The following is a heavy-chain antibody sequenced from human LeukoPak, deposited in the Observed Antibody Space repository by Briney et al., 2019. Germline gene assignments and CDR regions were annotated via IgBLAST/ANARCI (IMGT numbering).Heavy chain of an antibody. CDR2: IIPIFGTA. Sequence: SVKVSCKASGGTFSSYAISWVQQAPGQGLEWMGGIIPIFGTANYAQKFQGRVTITADESTSTAYMELSSLRSEDTAVYYCARLGGGEKDDAFDIWGQGTMVTVSS. CDR1: GGTFSSYA. D-gene: IGHD2-15*01. CDR3: ARLGGGEKDDAFDI. V-gene: IGHV1-69*13. J-gene: IGHJ3*02.